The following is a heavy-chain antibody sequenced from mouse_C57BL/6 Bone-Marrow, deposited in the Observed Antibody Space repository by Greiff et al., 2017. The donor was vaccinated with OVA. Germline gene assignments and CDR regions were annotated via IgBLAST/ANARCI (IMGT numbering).Heavy chain of an antibody. J-gene: IGHJ2*01. V-gene: IGHV1-50*01. CDR1: GYTFTSYW. CDR3: ARDYYDSFDY. Sequence: VQLQQPGAELVKPGASVKLSCKASGYTFTSYWMQWVKQRPGQGLEWIGEIDPSDSYTNYNQKFKGKATVTVDTSSSTAYMQLSSLTSEDSAVYYCARDYYDSFDYWGQGTTLTVSS. D-gene: IGHD2-4*01. CDR2: IDPSDSYT.